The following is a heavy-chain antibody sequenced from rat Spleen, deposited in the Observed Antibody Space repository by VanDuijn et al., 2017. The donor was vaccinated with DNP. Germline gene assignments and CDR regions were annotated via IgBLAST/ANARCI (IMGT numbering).Heavy chain of an antibody. Sequence: EVQLVESGGGLVQPGRSMKLSCAASGFTFSNYDMAWVRQAPTKGLEWVASISYDGSSTYYRDSVKGRFTISRDNAKSTLYLQMDSLRSEDTATYYCTTEGFLFDYWGQGVMVTVSS. D-gene: IGHD4-4*01. CDR1: GFTFSNYD. CDR2: ISYDGSST. V-gene: IGHV5-20*01. J-gene: IGHJ2*01. CDR3: TTEGFLFDY.